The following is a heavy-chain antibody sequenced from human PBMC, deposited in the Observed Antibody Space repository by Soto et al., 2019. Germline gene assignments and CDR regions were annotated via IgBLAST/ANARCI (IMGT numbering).Heavy chain of an antibody. CDR2: IIPIFGTA. CDR1: GGTFSSYA. V-gene: IGHV1-69*13. CDR3: ARVYVAGREDYYYGMDV. J-gene: IGHJ6*02. D-gene: IGHD6-19*01. Sequence: SVKVSCKASGGTFSSYAISWVRQAPGQGLEWMGGIIPIFGTANYAQKFQGRVTITADESTSTAYMELSSLGSEDTAVYYCARVYVAGREDYYYGMDVWGQGTTVTVSS.